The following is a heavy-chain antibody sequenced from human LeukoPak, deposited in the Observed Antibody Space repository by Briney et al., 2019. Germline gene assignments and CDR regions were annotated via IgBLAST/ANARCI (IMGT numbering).Heavy chain of an antibody. CDR2: IKSKTDGGTT. Sequence: GGSLRLSCAASGFTFTSYSMNWVRQAPGKGLEWVGHIKSKTDGGTTDYAAPVKGRFTISRDDSKNTVYLQMNSLKTEDTAMYYCAAQYDTTNFDCWGQGTLVTVSS. CDR1: GFTFTSYS. CDR3: AAQYDTTNFDC. D-gene: IGHD3-9*01. J-gene: IGHJ4*02. V-gene: IGHV3-15*07.